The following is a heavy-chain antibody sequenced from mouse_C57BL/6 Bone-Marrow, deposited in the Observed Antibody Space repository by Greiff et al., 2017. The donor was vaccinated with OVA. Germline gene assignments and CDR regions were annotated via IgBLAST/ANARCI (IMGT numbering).Heavy chain of an antibody. D-gene: IGHD1-1*01. CDR2: IHPNSGNT. CDR1: GYTFTSYW. CDR3: ASEGYYCGSSWYYFDY. V-gene: IGHV1-64*01. J-gene: IGHJ2*01. Sequence: QVQLQQPGAELVKPGASVKLSCKASGYTFTSYWMQWVKQRPGQGLEWIGMIHPNSGNTNYNEKFKSKATLTVDTSSSTAYMQLSSLKSEDSAVYYWASEGYYCGSSWYYFDYWGQGTTVTVSS.